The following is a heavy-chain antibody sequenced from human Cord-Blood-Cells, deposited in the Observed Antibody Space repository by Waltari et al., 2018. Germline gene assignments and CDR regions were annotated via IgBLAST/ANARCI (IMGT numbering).Heavy chain of an antibody. CDR1: GGTFSSSA. CDR3: ASIYSGSYPPVYYYMDV. J-gene: IGHJ6*03. V-gene: IGHV1-69*09. Sequence: QVQLVQSGAEVKKPGSSVKVSCKASGGTFSSSALSWVRQAPVQGLEWMGRIIPILGIANYAQKFQGRVTITADKSTSTAYMELSSLRSEDTAVYYCASIYSGSYPPVYYYMDVWGKGTTVTVSS. D-gene: IGHD1-26*01. CDR2: IIPILGIA.